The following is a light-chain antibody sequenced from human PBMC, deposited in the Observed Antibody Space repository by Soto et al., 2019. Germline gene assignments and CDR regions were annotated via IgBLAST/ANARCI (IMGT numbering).Light chain of an antibody. V-gene: IGKV3-20*01. CDR2: GAS. J-gene: IGKJ2*01. CDR1: QSVYSNY. CDR3: QQYGSSLMYT. Sequence: EIVLTQSPGTLSLSPGERATLSCRASQSVYSNYLAWYQQKPGQAPRLLIYGASSRATGIPDRFSGSGSGTDVTLAISSLEPEDFAVYYCQQYGSSLMYTFGQGTKLEIK.